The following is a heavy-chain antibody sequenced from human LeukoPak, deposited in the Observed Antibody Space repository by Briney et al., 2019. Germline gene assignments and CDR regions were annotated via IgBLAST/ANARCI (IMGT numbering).Heavy chain of an antibody. CDR2: IYTSGCT. D-gene: IGHD6-6*01. J-gene: IGHJ6*03. CDR3: ARSLHDRSPLGYYYYYMDV. V-gene: IGHV4-61*02. Sequence: PSETLSLTCTVSGGSISSGSYYWRWLRQPAGKGLEWIVRIYTSGCTNYNPSLKSRVTIAVDTSETQFSLKLSSVTAAGTAVYYCARSLHDRSPLGYYYYYMDVWGEGTTVTASS. CDR1: GGSISSGSYY.